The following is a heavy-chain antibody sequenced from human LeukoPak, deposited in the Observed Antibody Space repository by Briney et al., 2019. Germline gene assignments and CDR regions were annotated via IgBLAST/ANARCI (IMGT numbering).Heavy chain of an antibody. J-gene: IGHJ4*02. CDR3: AKRATAGGFDS. Sequence: GGSLRLSCAASGFTFSSYAMSWVRQAPGEGLEWVSASSGGGDSADYADAVKGRFTISRDNSKSTLYLQMTSLRVDDTAVYYCAKRATAGGFDSWGQGTLVTVSS. CDR1: GFTFSSYA. CDR2: SSGGGDSA. V-gene: IGHV3-23*01. D-gene: IGHD6-13*01.